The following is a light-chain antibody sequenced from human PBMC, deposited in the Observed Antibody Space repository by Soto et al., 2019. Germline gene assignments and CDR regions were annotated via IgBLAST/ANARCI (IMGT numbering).Light chain of an antibody. Sequence: EIVLTQSPGTLSLSPGERATLSCRASQSVSSSYLAWYQQKPGQAPRLLIYGASSRATGTQDRFSGSGSGTDFTLTISRLEPEDFAVYYCQQYDKSLTFGGGTKVEIK. CDR1: QSVSSSY. CDR2: GAS. CDR3: QQYDKSLT. V-gene: IGKV3-20*01. J-gene: IGKJ4*01.